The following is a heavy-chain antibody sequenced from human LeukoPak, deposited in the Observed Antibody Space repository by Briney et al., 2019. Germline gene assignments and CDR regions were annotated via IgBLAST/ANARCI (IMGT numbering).Heavy chain of an antibody. CDR2: INAGNGST. D-gene: IGHD5-18*01. Sequence: ASVKVSCKAFGYSFTSYAMHWVRQAPGQRLEWMGWINAGNGSTKYSQKFQGRVTITRDTSASTAYMELSSLRSEDTAVYYCARSHLGYSYGLAGEYWGQGTLVTVSS. J-gene: IGHJ4*02. CDR1: GYSFTSYA. V-gene: IGHV1-3*01. CDR3: ARSHLGYSYGLAGEY.